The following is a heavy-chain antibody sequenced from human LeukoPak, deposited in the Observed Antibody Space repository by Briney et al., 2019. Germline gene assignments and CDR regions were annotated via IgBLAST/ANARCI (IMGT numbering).Heavy chain of an antibody. CDR2: IYYSGST. CDR3: ARGVGATTRNWFDP. J-gene: IGHJ5*02. D-gene: IGHD1-26*01. Sequence: SETLSLTRTVSGGSISSYYWSWIRQPPGKGLEWIGYIYYSGSTNYNPSLKSRVTISVDTSKNQFSLKLSSVTAADTAVYYCARGVGATTRNWFDPWGQGTLVTVSS. CDR1: GGSISSYY. V-gene: IGHV4-59*01.